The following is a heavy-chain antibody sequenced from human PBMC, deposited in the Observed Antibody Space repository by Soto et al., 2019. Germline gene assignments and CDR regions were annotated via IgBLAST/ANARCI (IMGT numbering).Heavy chain of an antibody. J-gene: IGHJ4*02. CDR2: ISWNSGSI. CDR1: GFTFSSNS. CDR3: AKSHTTSGWYVTTDY. V-gene: IGHV3-9*01. Sequence: GGTLRLSCAASGFTFSSNSMNWVRQAPGKGLEWVSAISWNSGSIDYADSVKGRFTISRDNAKNSLYLQMNSLRAEDTALYYCAKSHTTSGWYVTTDYWGQGTRVTVSS. D-gene: IGHD6-19*01.